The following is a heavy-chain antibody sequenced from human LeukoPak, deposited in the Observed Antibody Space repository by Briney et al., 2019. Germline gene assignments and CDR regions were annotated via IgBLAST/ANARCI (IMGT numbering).Heavy chain of an antibody. CDR2: INPNSGGT. Sequence: ASVKVSCKASGYTFTGYYMHWVRQAPGQGLEWMGWINPNSGGTNYAQKFQGRVTMTRDTSSSTAYMELSRLRSDDTAVYYCAREGLPLCSGGSCLPVNWFDPWGQGTLVTVSS. CDR3: AREGLPLCSGGSCLPVNWFDP. V-gene: IGHV1-2*02. D-gene: IGHD2-15*01. CDR1: GYTFTGYY. J-gene: IGHJ5*02.